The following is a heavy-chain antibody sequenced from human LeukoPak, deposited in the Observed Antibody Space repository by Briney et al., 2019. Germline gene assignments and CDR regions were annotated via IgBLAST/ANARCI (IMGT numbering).Heavy chain of an antibody. D-gene: IGHD7-27*01. Sequence: PGGSLILSCAASGFTFSGYGMHWVRQAPGKGLEWVTFIRYDGSNHNYADSVKGRFTISRDNFKNTLYLQMNSLRPEDTALYYCAKDLAWGFDYWGQGTLVTVSS. CDR2: IRYDGSNH. CDR1: GFTFSGYG. V-gene: IGHV3-30*02. J-gene: IGHJ4*02. CDR3: AKDLAWGFDY.